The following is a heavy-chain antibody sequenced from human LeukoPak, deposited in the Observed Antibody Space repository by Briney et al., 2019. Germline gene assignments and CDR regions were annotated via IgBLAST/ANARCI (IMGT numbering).Heavy chain of an antibody. V-gene: IGHV1-46*01. J-gene: IGHJ3*02. CDR1: GYTFTSYY. CDR2: INPSGGST. CDR3: ARDADHAFDI. Sequence: GASVTVSCTASGYTFTSYYMHWVRQAPGQGLEWMGIINPSGGSTSYAQKFQGRVTMTRDMSTSTVYMELSSLRSEDTAVYYCARDADHAFDIWGQGTMVTVSS.